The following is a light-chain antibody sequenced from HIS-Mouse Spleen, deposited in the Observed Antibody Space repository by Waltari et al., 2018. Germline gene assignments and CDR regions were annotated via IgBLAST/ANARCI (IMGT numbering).Light chain of an antibody. CDR2: DAS. Sequence: EIVLTQSPATLSLSPGERATLPCRASQSVSSYLAWYQQKPGQAPRLLIYDASNRATGIPARFRGSGSGTDFTLTISSLEPEDFAVYYCQQRSNWPTFGGGTKVEIK. V-gene: IGKV3-11*01. J-gene: IGKJ4*01. CDR1: QSVSSY. CDR3: QQRSNWPT.